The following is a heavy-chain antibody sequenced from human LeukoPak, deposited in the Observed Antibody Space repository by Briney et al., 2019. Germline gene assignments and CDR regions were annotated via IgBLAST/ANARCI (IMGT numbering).Heavy chain of an antibody. CDR2: IYYSGGA. V-gene: IGHV4-59*12. Sequence: SETLSLTCTVSGASIISYYWSWIRQPPGKGLEWIGYIYYSGGANYNPSLKSRVTISVDKSKNQFSLKLSSVTAADTAVYYCARGDSSSWYALSFDYWGQGTLVTVSS. CDR3: ARGDSSSWYALSFDY. CDR1: GASIISYY. J-gene: IGHJ4*02. D-gene: IGHD6-13*01.